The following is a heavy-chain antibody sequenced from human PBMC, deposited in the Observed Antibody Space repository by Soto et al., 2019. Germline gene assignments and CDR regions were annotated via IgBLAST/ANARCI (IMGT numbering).Heavy chain of an antibody. CDR2: IIPMLRIT. CDR1: GGTFSNYN. Sequence: QVQLVQSGAEVKKPGSSVKVSCKASGGTFSNYNINWVRQAPGQGLEWVGRIIPMLRITNYAQKFQGRVTVTADKSTSTAYMELSSLRSDDTAVYYCARARSITVRSNAFDIWGQGTMVTVSS. J-gene: IGHJ3*02. V-gene: IGHV1-69*02. CDR3: ARARSITVRSNAFDI. D-gene: IGHD3-3*01.